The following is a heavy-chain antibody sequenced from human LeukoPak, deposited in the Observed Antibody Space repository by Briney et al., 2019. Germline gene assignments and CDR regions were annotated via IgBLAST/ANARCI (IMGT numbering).Heavy chain of an antibody. D-gene: IGHD6-19*01. J-gene: IGHJ3*02. CDR2: INHSGST. V-gene: IGHV4-34*01. Sequence: PSETLSLTCAVYGGSFSGYYWSWIRQPPGKGLEWIGEINHSGSTNYNPSLKSRVTISVDTSKNQFSLKLSSVTAADTAVYYCARDPVSSGWSGGDAFDIWGQGTMVTVSS. CDR1: GGSFSGYY. CDR3: ARDPVSSGWSGGDAFDI.